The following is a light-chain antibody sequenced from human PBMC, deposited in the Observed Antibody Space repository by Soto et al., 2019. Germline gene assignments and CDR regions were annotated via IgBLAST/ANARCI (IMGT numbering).Light chain of an antibody. J-gene: IGKJ3*01. CDR1: QSVGIF. CDR3: QQRSNWPLT. V-gene: IGKV3-11*01. CDR2: DAS. Sequence: EIVLTQSPATLSLSPGERATLSCRASQSVGIFLAWYQQKPGQAPRLLIYDASNRATGIPARFSGGGSGTDFTLTISSLEPEHFAVYYCQQRSNWPLTFGPGTKVDIK.